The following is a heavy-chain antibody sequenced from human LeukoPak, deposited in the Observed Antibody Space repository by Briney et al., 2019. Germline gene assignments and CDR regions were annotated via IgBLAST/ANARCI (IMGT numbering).Heavy chain of an antibody. CDR2: INPNSGGT. D-gene: IGHD5-18*01. CDR3: ARGSYGYGNWFDP. J-gene: IGHJ5*02. Sequence: ASVKVFCRASGYTFTGYYMHWVRQAPGQGLEWMRWINPNSGGTNYAQKFQGRVTMTRDTSISTAYMELSRLRSDDTAVYYCARGSYGYGNWFDPWGQGTLVTVSS. CDR1: GYTFTGYY. V-gene: IGHV1-2*02.